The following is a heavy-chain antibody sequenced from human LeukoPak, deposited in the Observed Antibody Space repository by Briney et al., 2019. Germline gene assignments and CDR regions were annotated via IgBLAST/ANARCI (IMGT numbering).Heavy chain of an antibody. Sequence: SETLSLTCTVSGGSISSYYWSWSRQPAGMGLEWIGRIYTSGSTNYNPSLKSRVTMSVDTSKNQFSLKLSSVTAADTAVYYCATGIAVADYYFDYWGQGTLFTVSS. D-gene: IGHD6-19*01. J-gene: IGHJ4*02. V-gene: IGHV4-4*07. CDR3: ATGIAVADYYFDY. CDR1: GGSISSYY. CDR2: IYTSGST.